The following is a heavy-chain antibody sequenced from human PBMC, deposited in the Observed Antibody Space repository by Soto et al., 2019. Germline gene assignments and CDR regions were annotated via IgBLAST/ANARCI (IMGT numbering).Heavy chain of an antibody. CDR2: IYPGDSDA. Sequence: GESLKISCRGSGYSFTSYWIGWVRQMPGKGLAWMGIIYPGDSDARYSPSFQGQVTISADKSISTAYLQWSSLKASDTAMHYCARRQSDYYYDSSGYPWAFDIWAQGTMVTVSS. CDR1: GYSFTSYW. D-gene: IGHD3-22*01. V-gene: IGHV5-51*01. CDR3: ARRQSDYYYDSSGYPWAFDI. J-gene: IGHJ3*02.